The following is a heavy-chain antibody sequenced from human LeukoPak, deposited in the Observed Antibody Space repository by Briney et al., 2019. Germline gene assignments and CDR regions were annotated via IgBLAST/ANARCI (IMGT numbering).Heavy chain of an antibody. D-gene: IGHD3-22*01. Sequence: PGGSLRLSCAASGLTLSSDYMNCVRQAPGKGVEGVSLISPGGNTFYADSVKRRFSISRDNSKNTLYLQMNSLRVEDTAVYYCARSGYYDSGALNCFVPWGQGTLVTVSS. J-gene: IGHJ5*02. CDR2: ISPGGNT. CDR1: GLTLSSDY. CDR3: ARSGYYDSGALNCFVP. V-gene: IGHV3-66*01.